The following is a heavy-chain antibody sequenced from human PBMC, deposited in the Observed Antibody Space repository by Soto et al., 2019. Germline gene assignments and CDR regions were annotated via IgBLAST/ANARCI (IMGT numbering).Heavy chain of an antibody. V-gene: IGHV1-69*13. J-gene: IGHJ4*02. Sequence: SVKVSCKASGGTFSSYAISWVRQAPGQGLEWMGGIIPIFGTANYAQKFQGRVTITADESTSTAYMELSSLRSEDTAVYYCARVVRQGSGYYDYWGQGTLVTVSS. CDR3: ARVVRQGSGYYDY. CDR2: IIPIFGTA. D-gene: IGHD3-3*01. CDR1: GGTFSSYA.